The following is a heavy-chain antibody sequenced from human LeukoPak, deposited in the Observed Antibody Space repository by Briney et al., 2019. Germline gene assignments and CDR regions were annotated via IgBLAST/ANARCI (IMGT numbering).Heavy chain of an antibody. CDR2: ISSSSSYI. Sequence: GGSLRLSCAASGFTFSSYSMNWVRQAPGKGLEWVSSISSSSSYIYYADSVKGRFTISRDNAKNSLYLQMNSLRAEDTAVYYCAREESILFTFDPWGQGTLVTVSS. CDR1: GFTFSSYS. CDR3: AREESILFTFDP. V-gene: IGHV3-21*01. J-gene: IGHJ5*02. D-gene: IGHD3-10*01.